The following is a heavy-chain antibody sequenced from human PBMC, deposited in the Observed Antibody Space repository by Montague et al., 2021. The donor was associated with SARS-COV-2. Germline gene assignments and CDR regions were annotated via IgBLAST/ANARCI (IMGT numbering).Heavy chain of an antibody. CDR3: ARTDGFNLLGFDS. J-gene: IGHJ4*02. D-gene: IGHD5-24*01. Sequence: PALVKPTQTLTLTCTFSGFSLTTGGKYVSWIRQPPWKALELLARIDWDDDKYYSASLKTRLTISKDTSKNQVVLTMTDSDPLDTGTYYCARTDGFNLLGFDSWGQGTLVAVSS. CDR1: GFSLTTGGKY. CDR2: IDWDDDK. V-gene: IGHV2-70*11.